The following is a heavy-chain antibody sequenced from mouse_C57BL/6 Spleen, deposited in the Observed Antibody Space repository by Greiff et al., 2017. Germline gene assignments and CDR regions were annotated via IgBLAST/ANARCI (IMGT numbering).Heavy chain of an antibody. CDR3: TTPYGNYDAY. V-gene: IGHV14-4*01. CDR1: GFNIKDDY. D-gene: IGHD2-1*01. CDR2: IDPENGDT. Sequence: VQLKESGAELVRPGASVKLSCTASGFNIKDDYMHWVKQRPEQGLEWIGWIDPENGDTEYASKFQGKATITADTSSNTAYLQLSSLTSEDTAVYYCTTPYGNYDAYWGQGTLVTVSA. J-gene: IGHJ3*01.